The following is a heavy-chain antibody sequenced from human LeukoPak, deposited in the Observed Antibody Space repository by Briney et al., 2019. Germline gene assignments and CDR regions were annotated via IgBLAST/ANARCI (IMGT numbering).Heavy chain of an antibody. CDR2: FNAEAGET. J-gene: IGHJ5*02. Sequence: ASVKVSCKVSGYTLNELSMHWVRQAPGKGLEWMGGFNAEAGETIYAQKFQGRVTMTRDMSTTTDYMELSSLRSEDTAVYYCARDNSVGDIAWWFDPWGQGTLVTVSS. D-gene: IGHD3-16*02. V-gene: IGHV1-24*01. CDR3: ARDNSVGDIAWWFDP. CDR1: GYTLNELS.